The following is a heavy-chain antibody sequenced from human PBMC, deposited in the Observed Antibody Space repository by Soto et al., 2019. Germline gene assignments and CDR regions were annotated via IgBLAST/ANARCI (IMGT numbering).Heavy chain of an antibody. CDR1: GFSLSTSGVG. CDR3: AHSGGPHRGTYYYDSSGYYFDY. V-gene: IGHV2-5*01. D-gene: IGHD3-22*01. CDR2: IYWNDDK. J-gene: IGHJ4*02. Sequence: SGPTLVNPTQTLTLTCTFSGFSLSTSGVGVGWIRQPPGKALEWLALIYWNDDKRYSPSLKSRLTITKDTSKNQVVLTMTNMDPVDTATYYCAHSGGPHRGTYYYDSSGYYFDYWGQGTLVTVSS.